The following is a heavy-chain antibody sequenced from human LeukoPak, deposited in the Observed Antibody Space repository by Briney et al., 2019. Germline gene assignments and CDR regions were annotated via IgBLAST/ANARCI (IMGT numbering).Heavy chain of an antibody. CDR2: IWYDGSNK. J-gene: IGHJ5*02. D-gene: IGHD2-2*01. Sequence: PGRALILSCAASGFTFSSYGMHWVRQAPGKGLEWVAVIWYDGSNKYYADSVKGRFTISRDNSKNTLYLQMNSLRAEDTAVYYCAREGYCSSTSCPHNWFDPWGQGTLVTVSS. CDR1: GFTFSSYG. CDR3: AREGYCSSTSCPHNWFDP. V-gene: IGHV3-33*01.